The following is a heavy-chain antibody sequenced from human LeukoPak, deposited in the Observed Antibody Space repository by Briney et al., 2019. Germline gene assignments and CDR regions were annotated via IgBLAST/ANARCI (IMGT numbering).Heavy chain of an antibody. CDR1: GFTFSSYD. Sequence: PGGSLRLSCAASGFTFSSYDMRWVRQAPGKGLEWVSGISGSGDSTYYADSVKGRFTISRDNSKNTLYLQMNSLRAEDTAVYYCARRSGIAVAGAFDYRGQGTLVTVSS. J-gene: IGHJ4*02. D-gene: IGHD6-19*01. CDR3: ARRSGIAVAGAFDY. CDR2: ISGSGDST. V-gene: IGHV3-23*01.